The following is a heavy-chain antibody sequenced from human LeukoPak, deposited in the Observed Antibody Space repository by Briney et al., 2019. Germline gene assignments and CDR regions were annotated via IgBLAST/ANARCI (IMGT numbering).Heavy chain of an antibody. Sequence: PGGSLCLSCAASGFTFSNTWRTWVRQTPGRGLEWVAFFRTTTDGGARASPAPVKARFTISRKVSINPLFLQMSSLKIEGTAVYYCVTPLRWQLSNYYWGQGTLVTVSS. D-gene: IGHD4-23*01. CDR3: VTPLRWQLSNYY. CDR1: GFTFSNTW. J-gene: IGHJ4*02. CDR2: FRTTTDGGAR. V-gene: IGHV3-15*01.